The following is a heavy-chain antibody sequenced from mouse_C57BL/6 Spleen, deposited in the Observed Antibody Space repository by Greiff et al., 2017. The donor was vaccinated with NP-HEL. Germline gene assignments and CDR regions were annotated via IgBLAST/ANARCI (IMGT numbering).Heavy chain of an antibody. CDR2: ISDGGSYT. Sequence: EVQRVESGGGLVKPGGSLKLSCAASGFTFSSYAMSWVRQTPEKRLEWVATISDGGSYTYYPDNVKGRFTISRDNAKNKLYLQMSHLKSEDTAMYYCARDTTVESHAMDYWGQGTSVTVSS. CDR3: ARDTTVESHAMDY. V-gene: IGHV5-4*01. J-gene: IGHJ4*01. CDR1: GFTFSSYA. D-gene: IGHD1-1*01.